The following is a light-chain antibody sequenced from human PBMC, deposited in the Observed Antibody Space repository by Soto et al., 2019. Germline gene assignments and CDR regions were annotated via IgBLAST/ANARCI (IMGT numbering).Light chain of an antibody. J-gene: IGKJ4*01. Sequence: EIVMTQSPATLSVSPGERATLSCRASQSVRSNLAWYQQKRGQAPRLLIYGASTRATGIPARFSGSGPGTEFTLTISSLQSEDFAVYYCQQYTDWPLTFGGGTKVDIK. CDR1: QSVRSN. V-gene: IGKV3-15*01. CDR3: QQYTDWPLT. CDR2: GAS.